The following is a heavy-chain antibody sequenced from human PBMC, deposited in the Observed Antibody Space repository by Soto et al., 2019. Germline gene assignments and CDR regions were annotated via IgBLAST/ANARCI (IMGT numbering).Heavy chain of an antibody. Sequence: EVQLVESGGGLVKPGGSLRLSCAASGFTFSSYSMNWVRQAPGKGLEWVSSISSSSSYIYYADSVKGRFTISRDNAKNSLYLQMNSLRAEDTAVYYCARDLYTGYSYGYGDFDYWGQGTLVTVSS. V-gene: IGHV3-21*01. CDR1: GFTFSSYS. CDR3: ARDLYTGYSYGYGDFDY. J-gene: IGHJ4*02. D-gene: IGHD5-18*01. CDR2: ISSSSSYI.